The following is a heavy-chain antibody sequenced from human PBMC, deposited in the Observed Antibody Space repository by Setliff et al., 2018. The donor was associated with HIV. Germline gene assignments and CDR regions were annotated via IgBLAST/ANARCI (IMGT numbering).Heavy chain of an antibody. V-gene: IGHV4-59*02. CDR2: IYYTGIT. CDR1: GGSVISYL. J-gene: IGHJ4*02. D-gene: IGHD3-10*01. Sequence: SETLSLTCSVSGGSVISYLWHWFRQPPGKGLEWIGYIYYTGITDYNPSLEGRLTISVDTSKNQVSLKLKSVTTADTAVYYCARQGLTMNRGVPAPILYYFDYWGPGILVTVSS. CDR3: ARQGLTMNRGVPAPILYYFDY.